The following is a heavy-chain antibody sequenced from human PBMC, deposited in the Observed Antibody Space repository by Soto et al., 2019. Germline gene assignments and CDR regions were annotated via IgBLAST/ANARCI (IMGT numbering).Heavy chain of an antibody. CDR1: GFSLRTRGVA. D-gene: IGHD5-12*01. V-gene: IGHV2-5*02. J-gene: IGHJ4*02. Sequence: QITLKASGPALVKPTQTLTLTCTFSGFSLRTRGVAVGWLRQPPGKALEWLALIYWDEVKWYSPSLKSRLTIADDTSKNQVVLTMTNVDPVDTATYFCTHRPRGYAYYFESWGQGILVTVSS. CDR2: IYWDEVK. CDR3: THRPRGYAYYFES.